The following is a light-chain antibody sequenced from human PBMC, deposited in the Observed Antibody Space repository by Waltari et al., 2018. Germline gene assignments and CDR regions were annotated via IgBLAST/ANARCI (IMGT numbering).Light chain of an antibody. Sequence: DIVLTQSPATLSLSPGERATLSCRASQSVNNYLAWYQPKPGQAPRLLIYGASNRATGIPARFSGSGSGTDFTLTISTLEPEDFAVYYWQQRRNWPLTFGGGTKVEIK. CDR2: GAS. CDR3: QQRRNWPLT. J-gene: IGKJ4*01. CDR1: QSVNNY. V-gene: IGKV3-11*01.